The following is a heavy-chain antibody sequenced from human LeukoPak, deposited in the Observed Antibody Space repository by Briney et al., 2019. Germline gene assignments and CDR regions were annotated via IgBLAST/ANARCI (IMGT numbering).Heavy chain of an antibody. Sequence: GGSLRLSCAASGFTFSHYGMHWVRQAPGKGLEWVALIWYDGSTKYYADSVNGRFTISRDNSKNTLSLEMDSLRAEDTALYYCARDRQWLVQIDYWGQGTLVTVSS. CDR2: IWYDGSTK. CDR1: GFTFSHYG. CDR3: ARDRQWLVQIDY. V-gene: IGHV3-33*01. D-gene: IGHD6-19*01. J-gene: IGHJ4*02.